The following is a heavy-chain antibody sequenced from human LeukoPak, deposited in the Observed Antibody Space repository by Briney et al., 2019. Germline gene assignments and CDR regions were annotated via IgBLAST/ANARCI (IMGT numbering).Heavy chain of an antibody. D-gene: IGHD3-22*01. CDR1: GYTFTGYY. Sequence: ASVKVSCKASGYTFTGYYMHWVRQAPGQGLEWMGWINTNTGNPRYAPGFTGRFVFSLDTSVSTAYLQISSLKAEDTAVYYCAKVRYDSSWGFDSWGQGTLVTVSS. J-gene: IGHJ4*02. V-gene: IGHV7-4-1*02. CDR3: AKVRYDSSWGFDS. CDR2: INTNTGNP.